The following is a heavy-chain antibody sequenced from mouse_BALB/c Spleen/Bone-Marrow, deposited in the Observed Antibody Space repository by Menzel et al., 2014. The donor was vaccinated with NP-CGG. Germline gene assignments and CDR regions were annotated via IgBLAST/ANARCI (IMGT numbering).Heavy chain of an antibody. Sequence: EVKLVESGPDLVKPSQSLSLTCTVTGYSITSGYSCHWIRQFPGNKLEWMGYIHYSGSTNYNPSPKSRISITRDTSKNQFFLQLNSVTTEDTATYYCARRRYDGVDYWGQGTTLTVSS. D-gene: IGHD2-14*01. CDR3: ARRRYDGVDY. CDR2: IHYSGST. V-gene: IGHV3-1*02. J-gene: IGHJ2*01. CDR1: GYSITSGYS.